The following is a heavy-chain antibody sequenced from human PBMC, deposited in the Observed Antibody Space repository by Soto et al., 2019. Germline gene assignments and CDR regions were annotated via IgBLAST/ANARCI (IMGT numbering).Heavy chain of an antibody. CDR3: AKAEYYYDRSGYYFDY. V-gene: IGHV3-30*18. CDR1: GFTFSSYG. D-gene: IGHD3-22*01. J-gene: IGHJ4*02. Sequence: QVQLVESGGGVVQPGRSLRLSCAASGFTFSSYGMYWVRQAPGKGLEWVAVITYDGSNKYYADSVKGRFTISSDNSKNTLYMQLNSLRAEDTAVHYCAKAEYYYDRSGYYFDYWGQGTLVTGSS. CDR2: ITYDGSNK.